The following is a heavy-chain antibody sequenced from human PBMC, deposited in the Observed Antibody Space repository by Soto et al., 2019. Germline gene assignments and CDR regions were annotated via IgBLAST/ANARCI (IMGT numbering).Heavy chain of an antibody. J-gene: IGHJ5*02. Sequence: EVQLVESGGGLVKPGGSLRLSCAASGFTFSSYSMNWVRQAPGKGLEWVSSISSSSSYIYYADSVKGRFTISRDNAKNSLYLQMNRLRAEDTAVYYCARGLYYYDSSCYYSPWGQGALGTVSS. CDR2: ISSSSSYI. V-gene: IGHV3-21*01. CDR3: ARGLYYYDSSCYYSP. D-gene: IGHD3-22*01. CDR1: GFTFSSYS.